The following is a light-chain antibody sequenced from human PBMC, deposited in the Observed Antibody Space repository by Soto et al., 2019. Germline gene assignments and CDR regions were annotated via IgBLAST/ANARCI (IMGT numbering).Light chain of an antibody. CDR1: QSISSY. CDR2: AAS. V-gene: IGKV1-39*01. J-gene: IGKJ2*01. CDR3: QPTYSTHNT. Sequence: DIQMTQSPSSLSASVGDRVTITCRASQSISSYLNWHQQKPGKAPNLLIYAASSLQSGVPSRFSGSGSGTDFTLTISSLQPEDFETYYCQPTYSTHNTFGQGTKLEIK.